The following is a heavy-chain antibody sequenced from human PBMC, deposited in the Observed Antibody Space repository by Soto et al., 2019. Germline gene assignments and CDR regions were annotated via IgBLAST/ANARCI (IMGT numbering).Heavy chain of an antibody. Sequence: ASVKVSCKASGGTFSSYAISWVRQAPGQGLEWMGGIIPIFGKANYAQKFQGRVTMTEDTSTDTAYMELSSLRSEDTAVYYCATMDIVAAFDYWGQGTQVTVSS. D-gene: IGHD5-12*01. CDR1: GGTFSSYA. CDR3: ATMDIVAAFDY. J-gene: IGHJ4*02. V-gene: IGHV1-69*06. CDR2: IIPIFGKA.